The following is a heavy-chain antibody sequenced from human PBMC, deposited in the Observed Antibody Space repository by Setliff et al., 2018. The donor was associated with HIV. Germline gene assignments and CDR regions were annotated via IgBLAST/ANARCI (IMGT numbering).Heavy chain of an antibody. CDR1: GYTFTSYY. Sequence: GASVKVSCKASGYTFTSYYMHWVRQAPGQGLEWMGIINPGSGSTTYAQKFQGRVTITADEATNTVFMELSNLRSDDTAVYYCARDRPHQHYFELYSFYYMELWGKGTTVTVSS. J-gene: IGHJ6*03. CDR3: ARDRPHQHYFELYSFYYMEL. V-gene: IGHV1-46*01. D-gene: IGHD3-10*01. CDR2: INPGSGST.